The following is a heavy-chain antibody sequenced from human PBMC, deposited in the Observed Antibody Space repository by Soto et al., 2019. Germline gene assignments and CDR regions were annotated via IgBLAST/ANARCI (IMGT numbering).Heavy chain of an antibody. D-gene: IGHD3-3*01. CDR1: Y. Sequence: YWSLIRQTAGKGLEWIGRIYSSGNTKYNPSLQSRVTMSLDTSNNQFSLRLTSVTAAATAVYYCARGQRFSDCFDPWGQGTLVTVYS. J-gene: IGHJ5*02. CDR3: ARGQRFSDCFDP. V-gene: IGHV4-4*07. CDR2: IYSSGNT.